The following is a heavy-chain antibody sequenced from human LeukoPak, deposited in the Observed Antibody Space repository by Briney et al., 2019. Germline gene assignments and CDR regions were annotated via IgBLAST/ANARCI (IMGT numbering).Heavy chain of an antibody. Sequence: SVKVSCKASGGTFNNYAISWVRQAPGQGLEWMGGIIPVFGTAHYGQNFQGRVTITTDEFTSTVYMEFIRLRSEDTAVYYCARDLGKGNLGDSWGQGALVTVSS. CDR3: ARDLGKGNLGDS. CDR2: IIPVFGTA. J-gene: IGHJ5*02. CDR1: GGTFNNYA. D-gene: IGHD2-21*01. V-gene: IGHV1-69*05.